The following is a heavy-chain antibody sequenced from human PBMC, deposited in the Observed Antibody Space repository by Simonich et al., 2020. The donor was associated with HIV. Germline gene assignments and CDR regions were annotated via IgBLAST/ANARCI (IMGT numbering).Heavy chain of an antibody. CDR2: INGGEGKT. CDR3: ARDLDTSGWSAWFDP. J-gene: IGHJ5*02. D-gene: IGHD6-19*01. Sequence: QVQLVQSGAEVKKPGASVKVSCKASGYTFTSYPMHWVRQAPGQRLEWSGWINGGEGKTKNSQKFQGRVTITRDTAANTAYMELSSLRFEDTAVYYCARDLDTSGWSAWFDPWGQGTLVTVSS. CDR1: GYTFTSYP. V-gene: IGHV1-3*01.